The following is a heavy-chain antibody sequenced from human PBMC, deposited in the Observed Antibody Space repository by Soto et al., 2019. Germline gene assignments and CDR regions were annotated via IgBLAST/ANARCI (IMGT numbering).Heavy chain of an antibody. D-gene: IGHD3-9*01. CDR1: GNTLSKFS. Sequence: ASVQVSCTGSGNTLSKFSMPWMRQAPGNGLEWMGGFDPEDGEIIYAQKFQGRVTMIEDTSIDTAYMELSSLRSEDTAVYYCATDPYYDILTGQVPFDPWGQGTLVTVSS. CDR3: ATDPYYDILTGQVPFDP. J-gene: IGHJ5*02. V-gene: IGHV1-24*01. CDR2: FDPEDGEI.